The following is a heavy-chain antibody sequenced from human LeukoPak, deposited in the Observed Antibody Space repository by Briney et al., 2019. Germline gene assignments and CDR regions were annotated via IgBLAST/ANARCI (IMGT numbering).Heavy chain of an antibody. J-gene: IGHJ4*02. CDR1: GFTCSTYA. D-gene: IGHD3-22*01. Sequence: PXXSLRLSCAASGFTCSTYAMTWGRPAPGKGLEWVSAISGSGGSTYTADTGKGRFTISRNNSKNTLYLQMNSLRAEDTAIYYCAKIPHSSYYYDSSGYLDYWGQGTLVSVSS. CDR2: ISGSGGST. CDR3: AKIPHSSYYYDSSGYLDY. V-gene: IGHV3-23*01.